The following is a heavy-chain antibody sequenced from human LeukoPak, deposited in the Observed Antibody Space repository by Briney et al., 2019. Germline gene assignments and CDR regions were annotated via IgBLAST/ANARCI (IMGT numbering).Heavy chain of an antibody. CDR3: AREEDCSGGICYLGNAFDI. Sequence: SETLSLTCAVYGGSFSGYYWSWIRQPPGKGLEWIGEINHSGSTNYNASLKSRVTISVDTSKNQFSLKLSSVTAADTAVYHCAREEDCSGGICYLGNAFDIWGQGTMVTVSS. J-gene: IGHJ3*02. V-gene: IGHV4-34*01. D-gene: IGHD2-15*01. CDR1: GGSFSGYY. CDR2: INHSGST.